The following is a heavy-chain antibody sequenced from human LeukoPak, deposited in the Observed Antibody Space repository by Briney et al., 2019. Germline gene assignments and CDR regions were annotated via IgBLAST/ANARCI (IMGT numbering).Heavy chain of an antibody. V-gene: IGHV3-48*02. CDR2: ISGDSGTI. CDR1: EFTFSTYA. Sequence: GGSLRLSCAASEFTFSTYAMNWVRQAPGKGLEWVSYISGDSGTIHYADSVKGRFTISRDSAKKSLYLQMNSLRDEDTAVYYCAANYYDSSGYNYSDPWGQGTLVTVSA. J-gene: IGHJ5*02. D-gene: IGHD3-22*01. CDR3: AANYYDSSGYNYSDP.